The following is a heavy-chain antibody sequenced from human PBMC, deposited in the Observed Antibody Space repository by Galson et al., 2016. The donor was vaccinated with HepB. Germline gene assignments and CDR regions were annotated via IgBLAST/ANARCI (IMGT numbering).Heavy chain of an antibody. CDR3: ARDRSSRWELPRGFDY. J-gene: IGHJ4*02. CDR2: ISPYNGNT. V-gene: IGHV1-18*01. D-gene: IGHD1-26*01. CDR1: GYTSTNYG. Sequence: SVKVSCKASGYTSTNYGITWVRQAPGQGLEWMGWISPYNGNTNYAQKLQGRVTMTTDTSTNTAYMELRSLRSDDTAVYYCARDRSSRWELPRGFDYWGQGTLVTVSS.